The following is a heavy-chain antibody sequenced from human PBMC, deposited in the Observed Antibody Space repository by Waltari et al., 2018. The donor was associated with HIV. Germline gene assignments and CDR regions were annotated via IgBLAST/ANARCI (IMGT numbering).Heavy chain of an antibody. CDR1: GVSFSDFW. CDR2: IKSKADGGTA. CDR3: TSPPPC. J-gene: IGHJ4*02. Sequence: EVQLVESGGGLVKPGGSHRRSGAASGVSFSDFWMSWVRQAPGKGLEWVGRIKSKADGGTADYAEPVKGRFTISRDDSKNTLYLEMNSLKTEDTAVYYCTSPPPCWGRGTLVTVSS. V-gene: IGHV3-15*01.